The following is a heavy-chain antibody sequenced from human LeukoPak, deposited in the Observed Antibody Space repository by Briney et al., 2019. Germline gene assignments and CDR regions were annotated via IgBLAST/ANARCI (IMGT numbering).Heavy chain of an antibody. CDR1: GGSISSSSYY. J-gene: IGHJ6*03. Sequence: SETLSLTCTVSGGSISSSSYYWGWIRQPPGKGLEWIGSIYYSGSTYYNPSLKSRVTISVETSKNQFTLKLSSVTAADTAVYYCARLHKVTMVRGLNNYYYYMDVWGKGTTVTISS. V-gene: IGHV4-39*01. CDR2: IYYSGST. D-gene: IGHD3-10*01. CDR3: ARLHKVTMVRGLNNYYYYMDV.